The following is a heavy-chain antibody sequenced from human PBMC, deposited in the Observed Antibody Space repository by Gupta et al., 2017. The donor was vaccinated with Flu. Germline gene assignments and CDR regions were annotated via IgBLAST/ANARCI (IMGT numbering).Heavy chain of an antibody. Sequence: EVQLVESAGGLVKPGGSWCFPSLPPGFTSRDYSMNWVRQAPGKGLEWVSSMSSNSRYIYYAGSVKGRFTISRDNAKNSLYLQMNSLRVEDTAVYYCVREDYGDRQENFDYWGQGTLVTVSS. CDR1: GFTSRDYS. J-gene: IGHJ4*02. CDR2: MSSNSRYI. CDR3: VREDYGDRQENFDY. D-gene: IGHD4-17*01. V-gene: IGHV3-21*01.